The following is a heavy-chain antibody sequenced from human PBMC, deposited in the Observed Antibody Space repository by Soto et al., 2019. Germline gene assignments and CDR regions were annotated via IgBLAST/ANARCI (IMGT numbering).Heavy chain of an antibody. Sequence: ASETLSLTCTVSGGSVSSGSYYWSWIRPPPGKGLEWIGYIYYSGSTNYNPSLKSRVTISVDTSKNQFSLKLSSVTAADTAVYYCANLYYDFWSGYQYFDYWGQGTLVTVSS. V-gene: IGHV4-61*01. D-gene: IGHD3-3*01. CDR2: IYYSGST. J-gene: IGHJ4*02. CDR3: ANLYYDFWSGYQYFDY. CDR1: GGSVSSGSYY.